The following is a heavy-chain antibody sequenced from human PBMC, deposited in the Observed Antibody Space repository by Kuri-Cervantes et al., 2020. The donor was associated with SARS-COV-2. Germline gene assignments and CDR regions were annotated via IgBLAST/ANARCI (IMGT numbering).Heavy chain of an antibody. CDR2: IYYSGST. CDR1: GGSISSSSYY. V-gene: IGHV4-39*01. CDR3: ARHEWEPYYFDY. D-gene: IGHD1-26*01. Sequence: SLTCTVSGGSISSSSYYWGWIRQPPGKGLEWIGSIYYSGSTYYNPSLKSRVTISVDTSKNQFSLKLSSVTAADTAVYYCARHEWEPYYFDYWGQGTLVTVSS. J-gene: IGHJ4*02.